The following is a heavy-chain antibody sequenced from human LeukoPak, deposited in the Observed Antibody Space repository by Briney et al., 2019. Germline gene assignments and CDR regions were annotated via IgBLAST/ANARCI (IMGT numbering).Heavy chain of an antibody. V-gene: IGHV3-23*01. CDR2: LNSGGGDET. Sequence: PGGSLRLSCAASGLTLASYPMSWVRQAPGKGLEWLSALNSGGGDETYYADSVKGRFTISRDNSKNTLYLQMNSLRAEDTALYYCAKEVNTYYYGSSGYPIFDYWGPRTLVTVSS. D-gene: IGHD3-22*01. CDR1: GLTLASYP. J-gene: IGHJ4*02. CDR3: AKEVNTYYYGSSGYPIFDY.